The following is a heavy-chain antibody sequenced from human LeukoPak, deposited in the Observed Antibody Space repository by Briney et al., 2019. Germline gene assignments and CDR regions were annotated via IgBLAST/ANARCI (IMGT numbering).Heavy chain of an antibody. CDR3: ARAGTAAVFDY. CDR2: ISGSAGST. D-gene: IGHD6-13*01. V-gene: IGHV3-23*01. J-gene: IGHJ4*02. Sequence: PGGSLRLSCTASGFTFSNFGMSWVRQAPGKGLEWVSTISGSAGSTHYADSVKGRFTISRDNAKNSLYLQMNSLRAEDTAVYYCARAGTAAVFDYWGQGTLVTVSS. CDR1: GFTFSNFG.